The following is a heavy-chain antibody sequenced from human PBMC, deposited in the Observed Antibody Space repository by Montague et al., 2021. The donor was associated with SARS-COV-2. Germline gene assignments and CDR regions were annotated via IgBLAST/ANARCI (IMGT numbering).Heavy chain of an antibody. CDR3: ARVHIVVVTAMRYFDL. V-gene: IGHV4-31*03. CDR2: IYYSGST. D-gene: IGHD2-21*02. CDR1: GRSISSGGYY. J-gene: IGHJ2*01. Sequence: TLSLTCTVSGRSISSGGYYWIWNRQHPGKGLEWIGYIYYSGSTYYNPSLKSRVTISVDTSKNQFSLKLSSVTAADTAVYYCARVHIVVVTAMRYFDLWGRGTLVTVSS.